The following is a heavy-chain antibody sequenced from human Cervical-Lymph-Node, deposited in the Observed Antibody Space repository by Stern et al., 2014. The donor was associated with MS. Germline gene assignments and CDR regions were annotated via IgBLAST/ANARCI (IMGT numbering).Heavy chain of an antibody. D-gene: IGHD3-16*01. V-gene: IGHV1-2*02. J-gene: IGHJ4*02. CDR1: GYTFTDYY. CDR2: LNPNNGGT. Sequence: DQLVESGADVKKPGASLKVSCKAAGYTFTDYYMHWVRQAPGKGLEWMGWLNPNNGGTNYAKKFQGRVTMTRDTSISTVYMELSRLRSDDTAVFYCARARETLYGSLWGSYGADFWGQGTLVTVSS. CDR3: ARARETLYGSLWGSYGADF.